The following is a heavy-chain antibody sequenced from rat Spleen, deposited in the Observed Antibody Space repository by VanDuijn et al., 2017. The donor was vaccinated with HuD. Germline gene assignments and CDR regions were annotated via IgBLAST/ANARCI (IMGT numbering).Heavy chain of an antibody. D-gene: IGHD1-6*01. Sequence: EVQLVESGGGLEWSGRSLKLSCAASGFTFSNYGMAWVCQAPTKGLEWVATINYDGTSTYYRDSVKGRFTISRDNAKSTLYLQMDSLRSEDTATYYCATSGYTTDYYYPLVGYWGQGVMVTVSS. CDR3: ATSGYTTDYYYPLVGY. CDR2: INYDGTST. J-gene: IGHJ2*01. CDR1: GFTFSNYG. V-gene: IGHV5-29*01.